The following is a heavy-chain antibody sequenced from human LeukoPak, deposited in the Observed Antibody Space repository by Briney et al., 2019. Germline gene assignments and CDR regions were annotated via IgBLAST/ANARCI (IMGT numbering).Heavy chain of an antibody. CDR1: GFTFSDSA. CDR3: AKAEGYDILTGLDY. V-gene: IGHV3-73*01. CDR2: VRVKANNYAT. D-gene: IGHD3-9*01. J-gene: IGHJ4*02. Sequence: PGGSLRLSCAASGFTFSDSAMHWVRQASGRGLEWVGRVRVKANNYATSYAASVQGRFTISRDDSKNTLYLQMNSLRTEDTAVYYCAKAEGYDILTGLDYWGQGTLVTVSS.